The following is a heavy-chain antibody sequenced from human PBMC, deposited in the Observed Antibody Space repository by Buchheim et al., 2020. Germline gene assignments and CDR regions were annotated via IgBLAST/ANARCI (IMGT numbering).Heavy chain of an antibody. CDR2: INPNDGGT. CDR3: ARDINGHYNVDV. CDR1: GYTFTDYY. D-gene: IGHD5-24*01. V-gene: IGHV1-2*04. Sequence: QVQLVQSGAEVKKPGASVKVSCKASGYTFTDYYMHWVRQAPGQGLEWMGWINPNDGGTDYAQKFQGWVTMARDTSISTAYMELSRLKSDDTAIYYCARDINGHYNVDVWGQGTT. J-gene: IGHJ6*02.